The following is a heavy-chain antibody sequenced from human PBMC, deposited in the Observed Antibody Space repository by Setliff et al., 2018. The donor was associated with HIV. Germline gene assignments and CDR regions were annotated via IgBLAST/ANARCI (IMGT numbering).Heavy chain of an antibody. J-gene: IGHJ6*03. CDR1: GYTFTSVY. Sequence: ASVKVSCKASGYTFTSVYMHWVRQATGQGLEWMGWMNPNSGNTGYAQKFQGRLTMTEDTSTDTAYMELSSLRSEDTPVCYCAHHARVGDGYNYDYYYYYMDVWGKGTTVTVSS. V-gene: IGHV1-8*02. CDR3: AHHARVGDGYNYDYYYYYMDV. D-gene: IGHD5-12*01. CDR2: MNPNSGNT.